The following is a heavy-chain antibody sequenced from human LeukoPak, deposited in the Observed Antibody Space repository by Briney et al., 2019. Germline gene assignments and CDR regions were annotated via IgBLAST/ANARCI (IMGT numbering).Heavy chain of an antibody. CDR1: GFFFIKYA. J-gene: IGHJ6*03. Sequence: GGSLRLSCTASGFFFIKYAMSWVRQAPARGPEWVSSIRGGGELFYADSVKGRFTISRDNSKNTLNLQMNSLRAEDTAVYYCATHTNGDIYYYYMDVWGKGTMVTVSS. V-gene: IGHV3-23*01. CDR3: ATHTNGDIYYYYMDV. CDR2: IRGGGEL. D-gene: IGHD2-8*01.